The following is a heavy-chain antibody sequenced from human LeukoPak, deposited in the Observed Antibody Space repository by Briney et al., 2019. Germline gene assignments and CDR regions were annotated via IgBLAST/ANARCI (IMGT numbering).Heavy chain of an antibody. CDR3: AKVGGPTY. V-gene: IGHV3-30*18. CDR2: ISNDGSDK. Sequence: GGSLRLSCAASGFTFSSYSMNWVRQAPGKGLEWVALISNDGSDKYYADSVKGRFTVSRDNSKNTLYLQMDSLRTEDTAVYYCAKVGGPTYWGQGTLVTVSS. J-gene: IGHJ4*02. CDR1: GFTFSSYS. D-gene: IGHD2-15*01.